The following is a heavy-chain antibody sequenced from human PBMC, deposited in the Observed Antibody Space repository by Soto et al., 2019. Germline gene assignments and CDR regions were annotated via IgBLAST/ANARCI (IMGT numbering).Heavy chain of an antibody. CDR3: ASRHCSGGSCYNPGFDP. V-gene: IGHV4-39*01. D-gene: IGHD2-15*01. Sequence: SETLSLTCTVSGASLSSISYYWGWIRQPPGKGLEWVGSIFFTGNIYYNPSLKSRVTISVDTSRNQFSLMVNSVTAADTAVYYWASRHCSGGSCYNPGFDPWGQGALVTVSS. CDR2: IFFTGNI. J-gene: IGHJ5*02. CDR1: GASLSSISYY.